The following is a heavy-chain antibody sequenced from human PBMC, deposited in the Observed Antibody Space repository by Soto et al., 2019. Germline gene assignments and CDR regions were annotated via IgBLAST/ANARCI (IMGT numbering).Heavy chain of an antibody. CDR2: IIPIFGTA. J-gene: IGHJ1*01. V-gene: IGHV1-69*13. Sequence: ASVKVSFKASGGTFSSYAISWVRQAPGQGLEWMGGIIPIFGTANYAQKFQGRVTITADESTSTAYMELSSLRSEDTAVYYCARGGTGTEGYFQHWGQGTLVTVSS. CDR3: ARGGTGTEGYFQH. D-gene: IGHD1-1*01. CDR1: GGTFSSYA.